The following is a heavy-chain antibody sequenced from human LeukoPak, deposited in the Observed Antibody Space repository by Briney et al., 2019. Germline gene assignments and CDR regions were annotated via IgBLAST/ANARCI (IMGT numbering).Heavy chain of an antibody. CDR2: IYYSGST. D-gene: IGHD1-26*01. CDR3: ASVGATLLFDY. CDR1: GGSISSSSYY. J-gene: IGHJ4*02. V-gene: IGHV4-39*07. Sequence: SETLSLTCTVSGGSISSSSYYWGWIRQPPGKGLEWIGSIYYSGSTYYNPSLKSRVTISVDTSKNQFSLKLSSVTAADTAVYYCASVGATLLFDYLGQGTLVTVSS.